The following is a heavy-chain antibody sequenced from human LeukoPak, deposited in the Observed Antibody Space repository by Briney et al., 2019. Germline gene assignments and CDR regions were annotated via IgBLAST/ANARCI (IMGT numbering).Heavy chain of an antibody. Sequence: ASVKVSCKASGYTFTKYAIHWVRQAPGQGLEWMGWINTNTGNPTYAQGFTGRFVFSLDTSVSTAYLQISSLKAEDTAVYYCATESLNWFDRWGQGTLVTVSS. CDR2: INTNTGNP. CDR1: GYTFTKYA. J-gene: IGHJ5*02. CDR3: ATESLNWFDR. V-gene: IGHV7-4-1*02.